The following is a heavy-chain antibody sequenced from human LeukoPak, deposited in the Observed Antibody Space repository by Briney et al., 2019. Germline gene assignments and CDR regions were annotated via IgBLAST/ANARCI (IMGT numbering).Heavy chain of an antibody. Sequence: SQTLSLTCTVSGASISSAYYYWSWIRQSAGKELEWIGRIYASGKTNYNPSLKSRVTISIDTSKNHFSLKLSSVTAADTAVYYCARGIDNNDYQHKGFDPWGQGTLVTVSS. CDR1: GASISSAYYY. D-gene: IGHD3-16*01. J-gene: IGHJ5*02. V-gene: IGHV4-61*02. CDR2: IYASGKT. CDR3: ARGIDNNDYQHKGFDP.